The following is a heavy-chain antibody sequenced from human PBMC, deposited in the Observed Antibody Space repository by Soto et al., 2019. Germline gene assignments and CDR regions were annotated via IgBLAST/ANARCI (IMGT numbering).Heavy chain of an antibody. CDR3: ASYYGDYYYYYYMDV. V-gene: IGHV4-39*01. CDR2: IYYSGST. CDR1: GGSISSSSYY. D-gene: IGHD4-17*01. J-gene: IGHJ6*03. Sequence: SETLSLTCTVYGGSISSSSYYWGWIRQHPGKGLAWTGRIYYSGSTYYNPSLKSRVTISGDTSKNQFSLKLGSVTAADTAVYYCASYYGDYYYYYYMDVWGKGTTVTVSS.